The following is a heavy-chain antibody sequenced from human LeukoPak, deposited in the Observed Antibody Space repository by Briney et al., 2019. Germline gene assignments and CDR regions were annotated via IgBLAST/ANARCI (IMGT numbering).Heavy chain of an antibody. CDR2: IIPIFGIA. D-gene: IGHD2-15*01. CDR1: GGTFSSYA. CDR3: ARGAASFNWFDP. J-gene: IGHJ5*02. V-gene: IGHV1-69*04. Sequence: SVKVSCKASGGTFSSYAISWVRQAPGQGLQWMGRIIPIFGIANYAQNFQGRVTITADKSTSTAYMELSSLRSEDTAVYYCARGAASFNWFDPWGQGTLVTVSS.